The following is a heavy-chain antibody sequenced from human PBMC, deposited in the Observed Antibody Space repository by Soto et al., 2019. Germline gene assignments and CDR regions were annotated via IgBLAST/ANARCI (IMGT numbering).Heavy chain of an antibody. V-gene: IGHV1-3*01. D-gene: IGHD1-7*01. Sequence: QVQLVQSGAEVKKPGASVKVSCKASGYTFTSYAMHWVRQAPGQRLERMGWINAGNGNTKYSQKFQGRVTITRDASASTAYMERSSLGSEDTAVYYCARDFVNWSYEVWFDPWGQGTLVTVSS. J-gene: IGHJ5*02. CDR1: GYTFTSYA. CDR3: ARDFVNWSYEVWFDP. CDR2: INAGNGNT.